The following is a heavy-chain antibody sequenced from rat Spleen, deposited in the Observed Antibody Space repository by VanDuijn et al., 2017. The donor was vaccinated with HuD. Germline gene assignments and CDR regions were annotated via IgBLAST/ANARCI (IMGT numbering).Heavy chain of an antibody. CDR2: ISTSGGST. V-gene: IGHV5-46*01. J-gene: IGHJ2*01. Sequence: EVQLVESGGGLVQPGRSLKLSCAASGFTFSIFPMAWVRQAPTKGLEWVATISTSGGSTYYRDSVKGRFTISRDNAKSTLYLQMNSLRSEDTATYYCSRRYDFDYWGQGVMVTVSS. CDR1: GFTFSIFP. CDR3: SRRYDFDY. D-gene: IGHD2-1*01.